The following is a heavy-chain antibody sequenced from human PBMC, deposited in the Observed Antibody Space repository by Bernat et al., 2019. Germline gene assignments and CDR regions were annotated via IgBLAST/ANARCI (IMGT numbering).Heavy chain of an antibody. CDR3: VRSRHCSAGSCYEFGY. J-gene: IGHJ4*02. CDR2: IYSGGYT. V-gene: IGHV3-53*02. D-gene: IGHD2-15*01. Sequence: EVQLVETGGGLIQPGGSLGLSCAAPGFTVSSNYMNWVRQAPGKGLEWVSVIYSGGYTHYADSVKGRFTISRDNTKNTLYLQMNSLRAEDTAVYFCVRSRHCSAGSCYEFGYWGQGTLVTVSS. CDR1: GFTVSSNY.